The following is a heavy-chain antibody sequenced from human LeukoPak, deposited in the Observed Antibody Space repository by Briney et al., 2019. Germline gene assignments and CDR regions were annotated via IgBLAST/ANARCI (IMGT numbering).Heavy chain of an antibody. CDR1: GGSITSGGYF. CDR2: IYYSGTT. D-gene: IGHD7-27*01. Sequence: SETLSLTCAVSGGSITSGGYFWSWIRQLPGKGLEWIGYIYYSGTTSYNPSLKSRLTISLDTSENQFSLKLSSVTAADTAVYYCARGSTGDKSNNWGQGTLVTVSS. J-gene: IGHJ4*02. CDR3: ARGSTGDKSNN. V-gene: IGHV4-31*11.